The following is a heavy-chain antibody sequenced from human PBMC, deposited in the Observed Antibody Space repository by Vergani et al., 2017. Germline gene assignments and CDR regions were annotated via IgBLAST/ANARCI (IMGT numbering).Heavy chain of an antibody. Sequence: EVQLVESGGGLVQPGGSLRLSCAASGFTFSSYAMHWVRQAPGKGLEYVSAISSNGGSTYYANSVKGRFTISRDNSKNTLYLQMNSLRAEDTAVYYCAKETTITMIVDWGQGTLVTVSS. V-gene: IGHV3-64*01. D-gene: IGHD3-22*01. CDR2: ISSNGGST. CDR3: AKETTITMIVD. J-gene: IGHJ4*02. CDR1: GFTFSSYA.